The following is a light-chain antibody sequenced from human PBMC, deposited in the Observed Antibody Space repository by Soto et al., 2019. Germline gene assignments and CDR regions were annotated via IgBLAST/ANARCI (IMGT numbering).Light chain of an antibody. CDR3: QQYHSDPIT. CDR2: WAS. CDR1: QSLLHSNGYNY. J-gene: IGKJ5*01. Sequence: DIVMTQSPLSLPVTPGEPASISCRSSQSLLHSNGYNYLAWFQQKPGQPPKLLISWASTRESGVPDRFSGSGSGTDFTLTISSLQAEDVAVYYCQQYHSDPITFGQGTRLEIK. V-gene: IGKV4-1*01.